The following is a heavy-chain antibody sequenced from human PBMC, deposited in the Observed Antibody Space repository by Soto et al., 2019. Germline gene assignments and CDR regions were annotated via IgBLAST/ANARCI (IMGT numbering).Heavy chain of an antibody. CDR3: ARDLAAAPRAFDY. CDR1: GFICSSYF. V-gene: IGHV4-59*01. Sequence: PGGSLRLSCAVSGFICSSYFYIWVRQPPGKGLEWIGSVYYTGTTDYNPSLKSRVTISVDASKTQFSLNLRSVTAADTAVYYCARDLAAAPRAFDYWGRGSLVTVSS. J-gene: IGHJ4*02. CDR2: VYYTGTT. D-gene: IGHD6-13*01.